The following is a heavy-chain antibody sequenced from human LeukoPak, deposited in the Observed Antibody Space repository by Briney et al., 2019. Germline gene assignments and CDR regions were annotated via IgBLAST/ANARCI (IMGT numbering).Heavy chain of an antibody. CDR1: GGSISSDGYS. D-gene: IGHD6-6*01. CDR3: ARSIEGSSSQTFDY. J-gene: IGHJ4*02. CDR2: IYHSGST. V-gene: IGHV4-30-2*01. Sequence: PSETLSLTCAVSGGSISSDGYSWSWIRQPPGKGLEWIGYIYHSGSTYYNPSLKSRVTISVDRSKNQFSLKLSSVTAADTAVYYCARSIEGSSSQTFDYWGQGTLVTVSS.